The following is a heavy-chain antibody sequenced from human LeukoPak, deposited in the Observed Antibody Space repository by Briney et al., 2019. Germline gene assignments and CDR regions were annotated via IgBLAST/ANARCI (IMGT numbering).Heavy chain of an antibody. J-gene: IGHJ4*02. CDR1: GFTFSSYA. V-gene: IGHV3-30*04. CDR2: ISYDGSNK. D-gene: IGHD6-6*01. Sequence: GGSLRLSCAASGFTFSSYAMHWVRQAPGKGLEWVSAISYDGSNKYYADSVKGRLTISRDNSKNTLYLQMNSLRAEDTAVYYCAKDTFSSSMDYWGQGTLVTVSS. CDR3: AKDTFSSSMDY.